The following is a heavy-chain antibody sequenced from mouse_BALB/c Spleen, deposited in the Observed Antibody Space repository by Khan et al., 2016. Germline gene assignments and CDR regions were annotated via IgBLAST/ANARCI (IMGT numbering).Heavy chain of an antibody. D-gene: IGHD1-2*01. J-gene: IGHJ4*01. CDR1: GYSITSDYA. CDR3: ARTPTAYYAMDY. Sequence: EVKLLEPGPGLVKPSQSLSLTCTVTGYSITSDYAWNWIRQFPGNKLEWMGYISYSGSTRYYPSLKSRISITRDTSTNQFFLQLNSVTTADKATCYCARTPTAYYAMDYWGQGTSVTVSS. CDR2: ISYSGST. V-gene: IGHV3-2*02.